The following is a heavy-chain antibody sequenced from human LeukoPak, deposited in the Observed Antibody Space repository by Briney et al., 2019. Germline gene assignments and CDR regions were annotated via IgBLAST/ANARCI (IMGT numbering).Heavy chain of an antibody. CDR3: ARDLAGYSYGYGDAFDI. CDR2: IYSGGST. D-gene: IGHD5-18*01. J-gene: IGHJ3*02. V-gene: IGHV3-53*01. CDR1: GFTVSSNY. Sequence: GGSLRLSCAASGFTVSSNYMSWVRQAPGKGLEWVSVIYSGGSTYYADSAKGRFTISRDNSKNTLYLQMNSLRAEDTAVYYCARDLAGYSYGYGDAFDIWGQGTMVTVSS.